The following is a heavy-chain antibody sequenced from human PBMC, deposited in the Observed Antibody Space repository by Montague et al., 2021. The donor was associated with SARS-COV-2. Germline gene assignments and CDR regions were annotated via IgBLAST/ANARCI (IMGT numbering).Heavy chain of an antibody. CDR2: INQSGST. Sequence: SETLSLTCAVYDGSVSDYYWSWIRQPPGKGLEWIGEINQSGSTNYNPSLKSRVTLSVDTSKKQFSLKLSSLTAADTAVYYCARVAGGYYHDSSAYFDYWGQGSLVTVSS. J-gene: IGHJ4*02. CDR1: DGSVSDYY. D-gene: IGHD3-22*01. CDR3: ARVAGGYYHDSSAYFDY. V-gene: IGHV4-34*01.